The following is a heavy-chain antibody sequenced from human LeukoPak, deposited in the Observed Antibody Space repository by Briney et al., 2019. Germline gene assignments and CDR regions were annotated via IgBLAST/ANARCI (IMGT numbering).Heavy chain of an antibody. J-gene: IGHJ4*02. CDR1: GFPFSSYD. CDR2: ISGGGDTT. CDR3: AKDASYYDFWSGYSQSSFDY. D-gene: IGHD3-3*01. Sequence: GGPLRLSCAASGFPFSSYDMSWLRQAPGRGLEWVSTISGGGDTTYYADSVKGRFTISRDKSKNTLYLQMNSLRAEDTAVYYCAKDASYYDFWSGYSQSSFDYWGQGTLVTASS. V-gene: IGHV3-23*01.